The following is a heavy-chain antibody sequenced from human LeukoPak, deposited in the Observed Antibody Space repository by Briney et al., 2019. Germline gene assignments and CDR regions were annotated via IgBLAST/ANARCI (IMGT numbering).Heavy chain of an antibody. J-gene: IGHJ5*02. Sequence: PSETLSLTCAVSGGSISSGGYSWSWIRQPPGKGLEWIGYIYHSGSTYYNPSLKSRVTISVDRSKNQFSLKLSSVTAADTAVYYCARVRRAVRGVITNWFDPWGQGTLVTVSS. CDR3: ARVRRAVRGVITNWFDP. CDR2: IYHSGST. CDR1: GGSISSGGYS. D-gene: IGHD3-10*02. V-gene: IGHV4-30-2*01.